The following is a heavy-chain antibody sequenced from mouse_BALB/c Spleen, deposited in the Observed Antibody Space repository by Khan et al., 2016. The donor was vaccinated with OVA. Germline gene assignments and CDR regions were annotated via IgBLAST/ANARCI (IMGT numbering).Heavy chain of an antibody. V-gene: IGHV1-7*01. Sequence: QVQLQQSGAELAKPGASVKMSCKASGYTFTTYWMHWVKQRPGQGLEWIGYINPTSGYTDYNDKFKDRATLSADKSSSTAYMQLTRLTSEDSAVYSCTRDRIDYWGQGTTLTVSS. J-gene: IGHJ2*01. CDR3: TRDRIDY. CDR2: INPTSGYT. CDR1: GYTFTTYW.